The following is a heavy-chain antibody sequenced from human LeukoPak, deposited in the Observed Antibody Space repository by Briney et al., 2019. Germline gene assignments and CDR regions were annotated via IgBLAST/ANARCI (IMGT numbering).Heavy chain of an antibody. J-gene: IGHJ4*02. D-gene: IGHD3-9*01. Sequence: GGCLRLSCAASGFTFSSYAMNWVRQAPGKGREWVLAIRGGGGSIYNADSVKRRFTIYKDNSKNTLYLQMNSLRADDTAVYHCAKLPYFAYFDYWGQGTLVSVSS. CDR2: IRGGGGSI. CDR1: GFTFSSYA. V-gene: IGHV3-23*01. CDR3: AKLPYFAYFDY.